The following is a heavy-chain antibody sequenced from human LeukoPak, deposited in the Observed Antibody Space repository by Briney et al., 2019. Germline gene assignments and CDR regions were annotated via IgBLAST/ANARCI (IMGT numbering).Heavy chain of an antibody. CDR3: ARDHIPTSSGWPKATYGMDV. D-gene: IGHD6-19*01. J-gene: IGHJ6*02. CDR1: GGTFSSYA. CDR2: IIPSLGIA. Sequence: ASVKVSCKASGGTFSSYAISWLRQAPGQGLEWMGRIIPSLGIANYAQKFQGRVTITADKSTSTAYMDLSSLRSEDTAVYYCARDHIPTSSGWPKATYGMDVWGQGTTVTVSS. V-gene: IGHV1-69*04.